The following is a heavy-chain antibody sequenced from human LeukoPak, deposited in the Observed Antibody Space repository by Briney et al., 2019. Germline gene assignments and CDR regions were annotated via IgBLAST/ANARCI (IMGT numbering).Heavy chain of an antibody. V-gene: IGHV3-74*01. CDR1: GFTFSTFW. J-gene: IGHJ4*02. Sequence: GGSLRLSCAASGFTFSTFWMHWVRQVPGKGLVWVSRINSDGTTTTYADSVKGRFTISRDNAKNTLYLQMNSLRAEDTAVYYCARALTPGMGYYFDYWGQGTLVTVSS. CDR3: ARALTPGMGYYFDY. CDR2: INSDGTTT. D-gene: IGHD4-23*01.